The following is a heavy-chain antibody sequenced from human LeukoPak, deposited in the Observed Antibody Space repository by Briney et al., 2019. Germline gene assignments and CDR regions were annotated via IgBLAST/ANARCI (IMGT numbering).Heavy chain of an antibody. J-gene: IGHJ6*02. V-gene: IGHV4-39*07. CDR2: FHYSGSN. D-gene: IGHD5-18*01. CDR1: GGSISSTYYY. Sequence: SETLSLTCTVSGGSISSTYYYWGWIRQPPGKGLEWIGNFHYSGSNSYNPSLKSRVTISADTSKNQFSLKLGSVTAADTAVYYCASMRVVDTAMVYYYYGMDVWGQGTTVTVSS. CDR3: ASMRVVDTAMVYYYYGMDV.